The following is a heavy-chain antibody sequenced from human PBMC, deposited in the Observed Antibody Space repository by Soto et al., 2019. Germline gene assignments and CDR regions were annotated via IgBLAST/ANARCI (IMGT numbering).Heavy chain of an antibody. J-gene: IGHJ4*02. Sequence: SETLSLTCAVYGGSFSGYYWSWIRQPPGKGLEWIGEINHSGSTNYNPSLKSRVTISVDTSKNQFSLKLSSVTAADTAVYYCANRYSSSWDFDYWGQGTLVTVSS. CDR3: ANRYSSSWDFDY. D-gene: IGHD6-13*01. CDR2: INHSGST. CDR1: GGSFSGYY. V-gene: IGHV4-34*01.